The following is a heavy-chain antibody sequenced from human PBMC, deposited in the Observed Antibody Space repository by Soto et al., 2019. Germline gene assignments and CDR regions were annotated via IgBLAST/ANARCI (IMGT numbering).Heavy chain of an antibody. V-gene: IGHV1-69*01. D-gene: IGHD3-9*01. CDR1: GGTFSSYA. Sequence: QVQLVQSGAEVKKPGSSVKVSCKASGGTFSSYAISWVRQAPGQGLEWMGGIIPIFGTANYAQKFQGRVTITADESTSTADVELSSLRSEDTAVYYCARGTVSPFTCYDILAGYYPPSNRYYYYGMDVWGQGTTVTVSS. CDR2: IIPIFGTA. CDR3: ARGTVSPFTCYDILAGYYPPSNRYYYYGMDV. J-gene: IGHJ6*02.